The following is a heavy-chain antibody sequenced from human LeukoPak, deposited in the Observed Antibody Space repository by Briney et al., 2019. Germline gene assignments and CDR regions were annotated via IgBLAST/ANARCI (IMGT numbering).Heavy chain of an antibody. D-gene: IGHD3-22*01. Sequence: ASVKVSCKASGGTFSSYAISWVRQAPGQGLEWMGRIIPILGIANYAQKFQGRVTITADKSTSTAYMELSSLRSEDTAVYYCAREQGGGDYYDSSLIDYWGQGTLVTVSS. CDR2: IIPILGIA. V-gene: IGHV1-69*04. J-gene: IGHJ4*02. CDR3: AREQGGGDYYDSSLIDY. CDR1: GGTFSSYA.